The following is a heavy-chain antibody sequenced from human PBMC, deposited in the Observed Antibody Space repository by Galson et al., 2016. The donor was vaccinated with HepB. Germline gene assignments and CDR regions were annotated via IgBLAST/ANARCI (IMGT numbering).Heavy chain of an antibody. J-gene: IGHJ5*02. CDR2: SNSDGSRI. CDR3: ARDRAGMTKSSWFDA. CDR1: GFIFMNHW. Sequence: SLRLSCAASGFIFMNHWMHWVRQVPGKGLEYVAHSNSDGSRINYADSVRGRFTISRDNAKNTLYLQLNSLRVEDTALYYCARDRAGMTKSSWFDAWGQGTLVSVSS. V-gene: IGHV3-74*01.